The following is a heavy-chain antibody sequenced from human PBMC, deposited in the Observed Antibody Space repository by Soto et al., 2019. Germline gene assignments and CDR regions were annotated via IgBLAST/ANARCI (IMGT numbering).Heavy chain of an antibody. CDR1: GFTFSSYS. V-gene: IGHV3-48*02. J-gene: IGHJ3*02. Sequence: EVQLVESGGGLVQPGGSLRLSCAASGFTFSSYSMNWVRQAPGTGLECLSYITSSSSTIFYADSVKGRFTISRDNAKNSRYLQTNSLRDEDTAVYYCARDRTPEAFDIWGQGTRVTVSS. CDR3: ARDRTPEAFDI. CDR2: ITSSSSTI.